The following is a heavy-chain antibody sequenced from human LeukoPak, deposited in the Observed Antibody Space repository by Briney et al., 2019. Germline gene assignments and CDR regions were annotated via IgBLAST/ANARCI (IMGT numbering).Heavy chain of an antibody. CDR3: ARGGSSKYYYYYMDV. CDR2: IKQDGSEK. Sequence: GGSLRLSCAASGFTFSSYWMSWVRQAPGKGLEWVANIKQDGSEKYYVDSVKGRFTISRDNAKNSLYLQMNSLRAEDTAVYYCARGGSSKYYYYYMDVWGKGTTVTVSS. J-gene: IGHJ6*03. V-gene: IGHV3-7*01. D-gene: IGHD6-13*01. CDR1: GFTFSSYW.